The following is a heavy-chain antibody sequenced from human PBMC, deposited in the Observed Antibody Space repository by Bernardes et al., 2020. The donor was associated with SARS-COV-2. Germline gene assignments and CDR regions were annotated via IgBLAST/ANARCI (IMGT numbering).Heavy chain of an antibody. D-gene: IGHD4-4*01. CDR3: ARDNYDGTNWVDP. J-gene: IGHJ5*02. Sequence: ASVKVSCKASGYNFNRYGISWVRQAPGQGLQWMGWISGWNGRTDYAQNLQGRVTMTTDTSTSTAYMELRSLRSDDTAVYYCARDNYDGTNWVDPWGQGTLVTVSS. V-gene: IGHV1-18*01. CDR1: GYNFNRYG. CDR2: ISGWNGRT.